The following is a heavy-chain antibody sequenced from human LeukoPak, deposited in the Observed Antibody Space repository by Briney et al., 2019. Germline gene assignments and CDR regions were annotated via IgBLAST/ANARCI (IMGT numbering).Heavy chain of an antibody. CDR3: ARDNSVGDNAWWFDP. CDR1: EYTFTDYY. CDR2: INPTGGST. D-gene: IGHD1-26*01. Sequence: ASVKVSCKTSEYTFTDYYMHWVRQAPGQGLEWMGLINPTGGSTGYAQKFQGRVTMTRDMSTSTDYMELSSLRSEDTAIYYCARDNSVGDNAWWFDPWGQGTLVTVSS. V-gene: IGHV1-46*01. J-gene: IGHJ5*02.